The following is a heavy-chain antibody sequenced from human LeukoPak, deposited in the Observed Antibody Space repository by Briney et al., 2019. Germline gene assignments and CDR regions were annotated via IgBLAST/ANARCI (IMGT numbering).Heavy chain of an antibody. V-gene: IGHV3-74*01. J-gene: IGHJ6*02. Sequence: GGSLRLSCAASGFTFSSYWMHWVRQAPGKGLVWVSRINSDGSSTSYADSVKGRFTISRDNAKNTLYLQMNSLRAEDTAVYYCARDLDHCSSTSCNNYYYGMDVWGQGTTVTVSS. D-gene: IGHD2-2*01. CDR2: INSDGSST. CDR3: ARDLDHCSSTSCNNYYYGMDV. CDR1: GFTFSSYW.